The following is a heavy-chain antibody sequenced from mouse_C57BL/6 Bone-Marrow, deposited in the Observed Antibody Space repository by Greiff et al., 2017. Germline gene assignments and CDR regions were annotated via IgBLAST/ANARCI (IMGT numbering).Heavy chain of an antibody. CDR1: GFTFSSYG. J-gene: IGHJ2*01. CDR2: ISSGGSYT. Sequence: EVKLMESGGDLVKPGGSLKLSCAASGFTFSSYGMSWVRQTPDKRLEWVATISSGGSYTYYPDSVKGRFTISRDNAKNTLYLQMSILKSEDTAMYYCARLLDYWGQGTTLTVSS. CDR3: ARLLDY. V-gene: IGHV5-6*01.